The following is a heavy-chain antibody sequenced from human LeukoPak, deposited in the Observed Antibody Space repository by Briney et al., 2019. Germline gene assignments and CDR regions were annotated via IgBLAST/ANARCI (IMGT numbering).Heavy chain of an antibody. V-gene: IGHV4-61*02. D-gene: IGHD2-15*01. CDR1: GGSISSGSYY. Sequence: SQTLSLTCTVSGGSISSGSYYWSWIRQPAGKGLEWIGRIYTSGSTNYNPSLKSRVTISVDTSKHQFSLKLSSVTAADTAVYYCARDATYYYDYYYMDVWGKGTTVTVSS. CDR3: ARDATYYYDYYYMDV. CDR2: IYTSGST. J-gene: IGHJ6*03.